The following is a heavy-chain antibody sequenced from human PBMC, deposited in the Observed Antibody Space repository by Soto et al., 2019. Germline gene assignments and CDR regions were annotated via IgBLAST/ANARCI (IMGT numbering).Heavy chain of an antibody. J-gene: IGHJ3*02. CDR2: INHSGST. V-gene: IGHV4-34*01. D-gene: IGHD3-3*01. Sequence: SETLSLTCAVYGGSFSGYYWSWIRQPPGKGLEWIGEINHSGSTNYNPSLKSRVTISVDTSKNQFSLKLSSVTAADTAVYYCARVDDFWSHAFDIWGQGTMVTVSS. CDR3: ARVDDFWSHAFDI. CDR1: GGSFSGYY.